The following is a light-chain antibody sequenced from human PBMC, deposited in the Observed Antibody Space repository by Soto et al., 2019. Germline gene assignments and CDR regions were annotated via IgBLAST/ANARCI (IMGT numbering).Light chain of an antibody. CDR2: KAS. V-gene: IGKV1-5*03. Sequence: DIQMTQSPSTLSGSVGDGVTITCRASQTISSWLAWYQQKPGKAPKLLIYKASTLKSGVQSRFSGSGSGTEFTLTISSLQPDDFATYYCQHYNSYSEAFGQGTKVDIK. J-gene: IGKJ1*01. CDR1: QTISSW. CDR3: QHYNSYSEA.